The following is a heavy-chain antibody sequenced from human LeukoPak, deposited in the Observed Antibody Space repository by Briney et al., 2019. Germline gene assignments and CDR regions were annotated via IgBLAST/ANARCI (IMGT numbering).Heavy chain of an antibody. Sequence: GASVKVSCKASGGTFSSYAISWVRQAPGQGLEWMGGIIPIFGTANYAQKFQGRVTITADESTSTAYMELSSPRSEDTAVYYCARAVGYSYGHFDYWGQGTLVTVSS. V-gene: IGHV1-69*13. CDR3: ARAVGYSYGHFDY. J-gene: IGHJ4*02. CDR1: GGTFSSYA. D-gene: IGHD5-18*01. CDR2: IIPIFGTA.